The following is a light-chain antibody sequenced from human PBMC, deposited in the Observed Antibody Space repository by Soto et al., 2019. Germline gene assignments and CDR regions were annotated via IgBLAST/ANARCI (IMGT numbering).Light chain of an antibody. Sequence: DIVMTQSPDSLAVSLGERATINCKSSQSVLNSPNNKNYLTWYQQKPGQPPKLLIYWASTRESGVPDRFSGSGSGTDFTLTISSLQAEDVAVYYCQQYNDFQYTFGQGTKLEI. V-gene: IGKV4-1*01. CDR1: QSVLNSPNNKNY. J-gene: IGKJ2*01. CDR3: QQYNDFQYT. CDR2: WAS.